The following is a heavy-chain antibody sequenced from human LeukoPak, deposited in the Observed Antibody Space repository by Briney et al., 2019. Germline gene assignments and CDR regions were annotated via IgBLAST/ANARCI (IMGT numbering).Heavy chain of an antibody. V-gene: IGHV1-2*02. J-gene: IGHJ4*02. CDR2: INPNSGGT. Sequence: ASVKVSCKVSGYTLTELSMHWVRQAPGQGLEWMGWINPNSGGTNYAQKFQGRVTMTRDTSISTAYMELSRLRSDDTAVYYCARERQRHRSSLLGYWGQGTLVTVSS. D-gene: IGHD3-16*01. CDR1: GYTLTELS. CDR3: ARERQRHRSSLLGY.